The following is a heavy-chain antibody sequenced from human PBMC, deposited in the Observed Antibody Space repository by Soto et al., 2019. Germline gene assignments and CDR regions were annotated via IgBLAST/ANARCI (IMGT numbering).Heavy chain of an antibody. D-gene: IGHD2-8*01. J-gene: IGHJ4*02. CDR2: INPSGGST. CDR3: ARAKVSGVLFRHPYDY. Sequence: ASVKVSCKASGYTFTSYYMHWVRQAPGQGLEWMGIINPSGGSTSYAQKFQGRVTMTRETSTSTVYMELSSLRSEDTAVYYCARAKVSGVLFRHPYDYWGQGTLVTVSS. V-gene: IGHV1-46*03. CDR1: GYTFTSYY.